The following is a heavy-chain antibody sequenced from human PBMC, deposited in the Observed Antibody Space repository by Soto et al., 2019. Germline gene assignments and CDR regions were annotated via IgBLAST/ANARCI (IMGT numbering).Heavy chain of an antibody. CDR3: AKDLIDYSSSSEGLDY. D-gene: IGHD6-6*01. CDR1: GFTFDDYA. J-gene: IGHJ4*02. Sequence: EVQLVESGGGLVQPGRSLRLSCAASGFTFDDYAMHWVRQAPGKGLEWVSGISWNSGSIGYADSVKGRFTISRDNAKNSLYLQMNSLRAEDTALYYCAKDLIDYSSSSEGLDYLGEGTLVTVSS. CDR2: ISWNSGSI. V-gene: IGHV3-9*01.